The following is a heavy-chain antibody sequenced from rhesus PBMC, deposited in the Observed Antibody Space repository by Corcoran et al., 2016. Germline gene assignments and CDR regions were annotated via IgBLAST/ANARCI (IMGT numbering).Heavy chain of an antibody. CDR3: TRDRMIAAYYFDY. V-gene: IGHV3-184*01. CDR1: GFTFSDHY. D-gene: IGHD6-25*01. CDR2: IKRKTYGEQE. Sequence: EVQLVESGGGLVQPGGSLRLSCAASGFTFSDHYMYWVRTAPGKGLEVVGFIKRKTYGEQEESAASVKGRFTISRDDSKSIAYLQMNSLQTEDTALYYCTRDRMIAAYYFDYWGQGVLVTVSS. J-gene: IGHJ4*01.